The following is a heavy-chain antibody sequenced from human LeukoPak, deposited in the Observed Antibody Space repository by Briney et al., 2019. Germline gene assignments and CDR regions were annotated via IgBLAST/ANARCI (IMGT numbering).Heavy chain of an antibody. V-gene: IGHV4-39*07. CDR3: ARGPHCSSTNCYRGDFDY. CDR1: GGSISSSNYY. Sequence: SETLSLTCAVSGGSISSSNYYWVWIRQPPGKGLEWIGSIYYSGSTFYNPSLKSRVTISVDTSKNQFSLKLSSVTAADTAVYYCARGPHCSSTNCYRGDFDYWGQGTLVTVSS. CDR2: IYYSGST. J-gene: IGHJ4*02. D-gene: IGHD2/OR15-2a*01.